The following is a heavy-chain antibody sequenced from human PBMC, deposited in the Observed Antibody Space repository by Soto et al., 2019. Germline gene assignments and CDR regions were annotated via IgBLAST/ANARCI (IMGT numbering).Heavy chain of an antibody. D-gene: IGHD4-17*01. V-gene: IGHV4-59*01. CDR1: GGSISSYY. J-gene: IGHJ6*02. CDR2: IYYSGST. CDR3: ARGRITTGYYYYGMDV. Sequence: SETLSLTXTVSGGSISSYYWSWIRQPPGKGLEWIGYIYYSGSTNYNPSLKSRVTISVDTSKNQFSLKLSSVTAADTAVYYCARGRITTGYYYYGMDVWGQGTTVTVSS.